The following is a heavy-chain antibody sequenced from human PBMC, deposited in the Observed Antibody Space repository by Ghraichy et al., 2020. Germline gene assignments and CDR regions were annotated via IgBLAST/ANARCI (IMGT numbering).Heavy chain of an antibody. CDR3: ARAHATENGLLWFGELPRDWFDP. CDR1: GGSVSSGSYY. D-gene: IGHD3-10*01. Sequence: SETLSLTCTVSGGSVSSGSYYWSWIRQPPGKGLEWIGYIYYSGSTNYNPSLKSRVTISVDTSKNQFSLKLSSVTAADTAVYYCARAHATENGLLWFGELPRDWFDPWGQGTLVTVSS. CDR2: IYYSGST. V-gene: IGHV4-61*01. J-gene: IGHJ5*02.